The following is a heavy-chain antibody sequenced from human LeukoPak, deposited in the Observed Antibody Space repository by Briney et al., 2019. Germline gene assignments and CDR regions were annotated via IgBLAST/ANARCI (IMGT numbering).Heavy chain of an antibody. CDR3: AKQLGYCSDGSCYFPY. Sequence: GGSLRLSCAVSGFTYRSHAMSWVRQAPGKGLEWVSAISNNGGYTYYADSVQGRFTISRDNSKSTLCLQMNSLRAEDTAVYYCAKQLGYCSDGSCYFPYWGQGTLVTVSS. CDR2: ISNNGGYT. D-gene: IGHD2-15*01. J-gene: IGHJ4*02. V-gene: IGHV3-23*01. CDR1: GFTYRSHA.